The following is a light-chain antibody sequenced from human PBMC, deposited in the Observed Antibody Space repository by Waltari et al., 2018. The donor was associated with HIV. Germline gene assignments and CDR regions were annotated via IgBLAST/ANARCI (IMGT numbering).Light chain of an antibody. CDR2: NNN. CDR3: GTWDSSLSAVV. Sequence: QSVLTQPPSVSAAPGQKVTISCSGSTSNIGNNYVSWYQQLPGTAPQLLISNNNKRPSGIPDRFSGSKSGTSATLGITGLQTGDEADYYCGTWDSSLSAVVFGGGTKLTVL. CDR1: TSNIGNNY. J-gene: IGLJ2*01. V-gene: IGLV1-51*01.